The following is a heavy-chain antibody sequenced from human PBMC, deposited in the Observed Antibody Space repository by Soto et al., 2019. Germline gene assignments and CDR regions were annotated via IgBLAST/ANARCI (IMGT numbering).Heavy chain of an antibody. CDR2: ISYDGSNK. Sequence: QVQLVESGGGVVQPGRSLRLSCAASGFTFSSYGMHWVRQAPGKGLEWVAVISYDGSNKYYADSVKGRFTISRDNSKNTLYLQMNSLRAEHTAVYYCAKETLWFGELFPYYYYYGMDVWGQGTTVTVSS. D-gene: IGHD3-10*01. CDR3: AKETLWFGELFPYYYYYGMDV. CDR1: GFTFSSYG. V-gene: IGHV3-30*18. J-gene: IGHJ6*02.